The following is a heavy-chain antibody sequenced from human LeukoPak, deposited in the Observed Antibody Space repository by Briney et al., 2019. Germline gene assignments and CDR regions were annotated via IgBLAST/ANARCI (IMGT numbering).Heavy chain of an antibody. J-gene: IGHJ4*02. CDR3: ARETEYYDFWSGYYL. V-gene: IGHV3-7*03. D-gene: IGHD3-3*01. Sequence: QTGGSLRLSCAASGFSFSNYWMGWVRQAPGKGLEWVANIKQDGSEKYYVDSVKGRFTISRDNAENSLYLQMNSLRAEDTAVYYCARETEYYDFWSGYYLWGQGTLVTVSS. CDR1: GFSFSNYW. CDR2: IKQDGSEK.